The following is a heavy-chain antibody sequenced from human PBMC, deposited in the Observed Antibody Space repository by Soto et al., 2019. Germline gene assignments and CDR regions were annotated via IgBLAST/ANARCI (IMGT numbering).Heavy chain of an antibody. CDR1: GDSISSGDYY. CDR3: AGTAAQGYYYYGMDV. V-gene: IGHV4-30-4*01. Sequence: QVQLQESGPGLVKPSQTLSLTCTVSGDSISSGDYYWSWIRQPPGKGLEWIGYIYYSGSTYYNPSLKSRVTISVDTSKNQFSLKLSSVTAADTAVYYCAGTAAQGYYYYGMDVWGQGTTVTVSS. J-gene: IGHJ6*02. CDR2: IYYSGST. D-gene: IGHD2-2*01.